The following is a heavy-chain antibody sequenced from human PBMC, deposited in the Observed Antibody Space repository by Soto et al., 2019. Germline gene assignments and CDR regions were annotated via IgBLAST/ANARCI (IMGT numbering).Heavy chain of an antibody. CDR1: GYTFTSYG. J-gene: IGHJ3*02. CDR3: AKYYYYDSNGYRPTRGDAFDI. Sequence: ASVKVSCKASGYTFTSYGISWVRQAPGQGHERMGWISAYNGNTNYAQKLQGRVTMTTDTSTSTAYMELRSLRSDDTAVYYCAKYYYYDSNGYRPTRGDAFDIWGQGTMVTVSS. V-gene: IGHV1-18*01. D-gene: IGHD3-22*01. CDR2: ISAYNGNT.